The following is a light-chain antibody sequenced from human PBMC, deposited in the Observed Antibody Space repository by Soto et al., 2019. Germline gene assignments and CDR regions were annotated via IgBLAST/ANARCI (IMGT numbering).Light chain of an antibody. V-gene: IGKV4-1*01. Sequence: DIVLTQSPDSLAVSLGERATINCKSSQSVLYSPNNKNYLTWYQQKPGQPPKLLIYWASTRESGVPDRFSGGGSGTDFTLTIISLQAEDVSVYFCQQYYSTPLTFGGGTKVEIK. J-gene: IGKJ4*01. CDR1: QSVLYSPNNKNY. CDR2: WAS. CDR3: QQYYSTPLT.